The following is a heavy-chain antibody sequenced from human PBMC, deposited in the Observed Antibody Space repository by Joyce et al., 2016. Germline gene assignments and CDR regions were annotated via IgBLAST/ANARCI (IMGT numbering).Heavy chain of an antibody. Sequence: QVQLQESGPGLVKPSETLSPTCTVSGDSISSGDYYWNWIRQHPGKGLEWIGYISYSGITYYNPSLKSRVTISVDTSKNQFSLRLTSVTAADTAVYYCARGQNWFDPWGQGTLVTVSS. V-gene: IGHV4-31*03. J-gene: IGHJ5*02. CDR1: GDSISSGDYY. CDR3: ARGQNWFDP. CDR2: ISYSGIT.